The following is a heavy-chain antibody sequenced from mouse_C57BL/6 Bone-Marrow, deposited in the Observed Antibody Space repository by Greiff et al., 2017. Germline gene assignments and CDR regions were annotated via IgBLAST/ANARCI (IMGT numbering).Heavy chain of an antibody. J-gene: IGHJ3*01. CDR3: ARAYSFAY. Sequence: VQLKQSGPVLVKPGASVKMSCKASGYTFTDYYMNWVKQSHGKSLEWIGVINPYNGGTSYNQKFKGKATLTVDKSSSTAYMELNSLTSEDAAVYCCARAYSFAYWGQGTLVTVSA. V-gene: IGHV1-19*01. CDR2: INPYNGGT. D-gene: IGHD2-10*01. CDR1: GYTFTDYY.